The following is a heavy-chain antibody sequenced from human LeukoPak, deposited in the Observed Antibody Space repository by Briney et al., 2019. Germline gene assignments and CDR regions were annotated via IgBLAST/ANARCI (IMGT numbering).Heavy chain of an antibody. CDR1: GFTFSSYA. D-gene: IGHD3-10*01. CDR2: INPDGSQK. J-gene: IGHJ4*02. V-gene: IGHV3-7*01. Sequence: PGGSLRLSCAASGFTFSSYAMHWVRQAPGKGLEWVAKINPDGSQKYYVDSVKGRFTISRDNAKNSLYLEITSLRAEDTGVYYCAKCIASGSYSFRFDYWGQGTLVTVSS. CDR3: AKCIASGSYSFRFDY.